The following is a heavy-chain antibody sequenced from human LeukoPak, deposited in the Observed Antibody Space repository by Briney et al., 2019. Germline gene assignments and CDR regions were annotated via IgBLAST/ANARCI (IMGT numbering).Heavy chain of an antibody. CDR1: GYTFTSYY. J-gene: IGHJ6*03. CDR2: INPNSGGT. V-gene: IGHV1-2*02. Sequence: GASVKVSCKASGYTFTSYYMHWVRQAPGQGLEWMGWINPNSGGTNYAQKFQGRVTMTRDTSISTAYMELSRLRSEDTAVYYCARASSWSVYYYYYMDVWGKGTTVTVSS. D-gene: IGHD6-13*01. CDR3: ARASSWSVYYYYYMDV.